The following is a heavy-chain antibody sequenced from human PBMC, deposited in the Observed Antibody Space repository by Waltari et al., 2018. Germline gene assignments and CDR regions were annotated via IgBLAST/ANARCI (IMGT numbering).Heavy chain of an antibody. CDR1: GASFSAYY. V-gene: IGHV4-34*01. D-gene: IGHD3-3*01. CDR3: TRGGNYDFWSHRPFVDP. CDR2: IRHPGNT. J-gene: IGHJ5*02. Sequence: QVQLQQWGAGLLKPSETLSLTCSVSGASFSAYYWGGVRHVPGKGLEWFGQIRHPGNTNYNPSLQSRVAISIDASRNQFSLRVFSVTAADTGLYFCTRGGNYDFWSHRPFVDPWGQGTQVTVSS.